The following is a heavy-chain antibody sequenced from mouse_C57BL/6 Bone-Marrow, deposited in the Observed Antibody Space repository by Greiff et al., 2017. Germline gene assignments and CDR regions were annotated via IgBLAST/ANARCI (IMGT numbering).Heavy chain of an antibody. CDR3: ARSPCYVSSYY. V-gene: IGHV1-53*01. D-gene: IGHD1-1*01. CDR2: INPRNGGT. CDR1: GYTFTSYW. J-gene: IGHJ2*01. Sequence: QVQLQQPGTELVKPGASVKLSCKASGYTFTSYWMPWVKQRPGHGLEWIGNINPRNGGTNYNEKFKSKATLTVDKSSSTSYMQLSSLTSEESAVYYCARSPCYVSSYYWGPGTTLTVSA.